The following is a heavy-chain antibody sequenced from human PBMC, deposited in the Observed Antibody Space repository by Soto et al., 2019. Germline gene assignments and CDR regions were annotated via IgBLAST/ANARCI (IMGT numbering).Heavy chain of an antibody. CDR3: AKDVHGYCSSTSCYPNYFDY. Sequence: PGGSLRLSCAASGFTFSSYAMSWVRQAPGKGLEWVSAISGSGGSTYYADSVKGRFTISRDNSKNTLYLQMNSLRAEDTAVYYCAKDVHGYCSSTSCYPNYFDYWGQGTLVTVSS. CDR2: ISGSGGST. D-gene: IGHD2-2*01. J-gene: IGHJ4*02. V-gene: IGHV3-23*01. CDR1: GFTFSSYA.